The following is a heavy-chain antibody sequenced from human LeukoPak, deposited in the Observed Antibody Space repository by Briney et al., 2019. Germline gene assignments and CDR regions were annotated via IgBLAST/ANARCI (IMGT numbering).Heavy chain of an antibody. CDR3: ARVGSYSFDY. V-gene: IGHV3-30*19. CDR2: ISYDGSNK. CDR1: GFSFDTYA. Sequence: GGSLRLSCAASGFSFDTYAMHWVRQAPGKGLEWVAVISYDGSNKYYADSVKGRFTISRDNSKNTLYLQMNSLRAEDTAVYYCARVGSYSFDYWGQGTLVTVSS. J-gene: IGHJ4*02. D-gene: IGHD1-26*01.